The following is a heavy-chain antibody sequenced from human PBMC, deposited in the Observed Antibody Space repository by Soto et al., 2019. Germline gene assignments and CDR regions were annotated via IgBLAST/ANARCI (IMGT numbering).Heavy chain of an antibody. CDR2: IYYSGSA. J-gene: IGHJ6*03. CDR1: GASISSYH. D-gene: IGHD3-16*01. V-gene: IGHV4-59*01. CDR3: AAAVPAEYVFPYYYMDV. Sequence: QVQLQESGPGLVKPSETLSLTCTVSGASISSYHWSWIRQTPGKGLEWIGYIYYSGSANYNPSLMSRVAFSVDKSKNQGSLKLSSVTAADTGVYYCAAAVPAEYVFPYYYMDVWGKGTTVTVSS.